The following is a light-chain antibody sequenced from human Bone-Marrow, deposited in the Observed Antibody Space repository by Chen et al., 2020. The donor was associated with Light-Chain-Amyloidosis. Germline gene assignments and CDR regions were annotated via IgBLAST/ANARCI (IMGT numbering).Light chain of an antibody. CDR1: DLPTKY. Sequence: SYELTRPPSVSVSPGQTARITCSGDDLPTKYAYWYQQKPGQAPVLVIHRDTERPSGISERFSGSSSGTTDTLTISGVQAEDEADYHCQTADSSGTYEGIFGGGTKLTV. J-gene: IGLJ2*01. CDR2: RDT. CDR3: QTADSSGTYEGI. V-gene: IGLV3-25*03.